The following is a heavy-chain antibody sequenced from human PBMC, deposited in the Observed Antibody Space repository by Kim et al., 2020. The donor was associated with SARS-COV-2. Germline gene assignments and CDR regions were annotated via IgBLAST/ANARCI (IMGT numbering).Heavy chain of an antibody. CDR2: ISWSGGST. CDR3: AKGRETYSSSYNDY. J-gene: IGHJ4*02. D-gene: IGHD6-13*01. Sequence: GGSLRLSCAASGFTFSSYAMSWVRQAPGKGLEWVSGISWSGGSTYHADSVKGRFTISRDNSKNTLYLQMNSLRAEDTAVYYCAKGRETYSSSYNDYWGQGTLVTFSS. V-gene: IGHV3-23*01. CDR1: GFTFSSYA.